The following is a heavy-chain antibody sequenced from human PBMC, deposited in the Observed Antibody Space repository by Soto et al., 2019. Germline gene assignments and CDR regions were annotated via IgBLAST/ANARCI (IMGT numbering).Heavy chain of an antibody. J-gene: IGHJ3*01. CDR3: ASYDNTNAFDV. CDR1: GFTFSRYS. D-gene: IGHD3-10*01. V-gene: IGHV3-48*01. Sequence: PGGSLRLSCAASGFTFSRYSMNWVRQAPGKGLEWVSHISSSSSMIYYTDSVKGRFSISRDNAKNSLYLEMNSLRAEDTAVYYCASYDNTNAFDVWGQGTMVTGSS. CDR2: ISSSSSMI.